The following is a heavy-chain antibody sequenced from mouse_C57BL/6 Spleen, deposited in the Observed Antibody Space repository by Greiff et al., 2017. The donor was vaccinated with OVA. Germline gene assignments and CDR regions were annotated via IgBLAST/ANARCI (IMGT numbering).Heavy chain of an antibody. CDR1: GYTFTDYY. D-gene: IGHD1-2*01. CDR2: INPNNGGT. J-gene: IGHJ1*03. V-gene: IGHV1-26*01. CDR3: ARYGYNGGYFDV. Sequence: VQLQQSGPELVKPGASVKISCKASGYTFTDYYMNWVKQSHGKSLEWIGDINPNNGGTSYNQKFKGKATLTVDKSSSTAYMELRRLTSEDSAVYYGARYGYNGGYFDVWGTGTTVTVSS.